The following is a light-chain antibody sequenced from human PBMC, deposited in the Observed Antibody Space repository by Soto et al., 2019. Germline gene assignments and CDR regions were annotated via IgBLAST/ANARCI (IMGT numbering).Light chain of an antibody. J-gene: IGKJ1*01. Sequence: DIQMTQSPSTLSASVGDRVSITCRASQSISRQLAWYQQKPGKAPNLLIYQASNLETGVPSRFTGSGSGTAFTLTISSLQPDDLATYCCRQYQSYWTFGEGTKVEVK. V-gene: IGKV1-5*03. CDR3: RQYQSYWT. CDR2: QAS. CDR1: QSISRQ.